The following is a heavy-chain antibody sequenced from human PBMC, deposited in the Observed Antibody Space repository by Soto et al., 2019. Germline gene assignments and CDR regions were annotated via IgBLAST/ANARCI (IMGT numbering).Heavy chain of an antibody. D-gene: IGHD3-22*01. CDR3: AKATYYYDSSGYFPFDY. V-gene: IGHV3-23*01. CDR1: GFTFSSYA. Sequence: PGGSLRLSCAASGFTFSSYAMTWVRQAPGKGLEWVSAISGSGGSTYYADSVKGRFTISRDNSKNTLYVQMNSLRAEDTAVYYCAKATYYYDSSGYFPFDYWGQGTLVTVPQ. CDR2: ISGSGGST. J-gene: IGHJ4*02.